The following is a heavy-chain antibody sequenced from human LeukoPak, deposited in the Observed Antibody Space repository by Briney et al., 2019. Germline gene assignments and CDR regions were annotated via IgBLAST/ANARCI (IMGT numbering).Heavy chain of an antibody. Sequence: PLASVSVSCTASGGTFSSYAISWVRQAPGQGLEWRGGIIPILGIANYAQKFQGRVTITADKSTSTAYMELSSLRSEDTAVYYCARGDQPYYYDSSGFLPFDYWGQGTLVTVSS. D-gene: IGHD3-22*01. J-gene: IGHJ4*02. V-gene: IGHV1-69*04. CDR3: ARGDQPYYYDSSGFLPFDY. CDR2: IIPILGIA. CDR1: GGTFSSYA.